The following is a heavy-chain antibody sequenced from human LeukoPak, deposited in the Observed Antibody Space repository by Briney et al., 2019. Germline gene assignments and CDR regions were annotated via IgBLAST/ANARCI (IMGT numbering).Heavy chain of an antibody. V-gene: IGHV1-2*02. CDR3: AREGNYYDSSGLILDAFDI. CDR2: INPNSGAT. CDR1: GYIFTDYY. D-gene: IGHD3-22*01. J-gene: IGHJ3*02. Sequence: ASVKVSCKSSGYIFTDYYINWVRQAPRQGLEWMGWINPNSGATKYAQKFQGRVTMTRDTSISAAYMELSSLRSEDTAVYYCAREGNYYDSSGLILDAFDIWGQGAMVTVSS.